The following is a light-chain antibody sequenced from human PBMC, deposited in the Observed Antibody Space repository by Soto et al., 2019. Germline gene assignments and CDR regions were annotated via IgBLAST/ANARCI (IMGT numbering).Light chain of an antibody. CDR3: QQYNILTHS. J-gene: IGKJ5*01. CDR1: QDIGNF. CDR2: DAS. Sequence: IKMSQSASSLSANVGDRVTITCQASQDIGNFLNWYQQQPGKAPKLLIYDASNLETGVPSRFSGSGSGTDFTLTIVILQPEDIATYYCQQYNILTHSFGQGARLDIK. V-gene: IGKV1-33*01.